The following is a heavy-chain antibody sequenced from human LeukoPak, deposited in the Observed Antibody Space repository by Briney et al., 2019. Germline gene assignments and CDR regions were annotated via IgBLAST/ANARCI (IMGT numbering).Heavy chain of an antibody. Sequence: GGSLRLSGAASGFTFSSYAMSSVRHAPRKGLEWVSAISGSGGSTYYADSVKGRVTISRDNSKNMLYLQMHSLRAEDTAVYYWAKWGFIAVAGTRGYYFDYWGQGTLVTVSS. V-gene: IGHV3-23*01. CDR3: AKWGFIAVAGTRGYYFDY. CDR2: ISGSGGST. CDR1: GFTFSSYA. D-gene: IGHD6-19*01. J-gene: IGHJ4*02.